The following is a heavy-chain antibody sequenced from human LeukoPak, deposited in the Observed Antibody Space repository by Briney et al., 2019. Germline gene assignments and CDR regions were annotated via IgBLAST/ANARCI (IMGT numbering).Heavy chain of an antibody. D-gene: IGHD2-15*01. CDR3: TKEHCSGGSCYDPAFDY. CDR2: IWYDGSNK. Sequence: PGRSLRLSCAASGFTFSSYGMHWVRQAPGKGLEWVAVIWYDGSNKYYADSVKGRFTISRDNSKNTLYLQVNSLRAEDTAMYYCTKEHCSGGSCYDPAFDYWGQGTLVTVSS. J-gene: IGHJ4*02. V-gene: IGHV3-33*06. CDR1: GFTFSSYG.